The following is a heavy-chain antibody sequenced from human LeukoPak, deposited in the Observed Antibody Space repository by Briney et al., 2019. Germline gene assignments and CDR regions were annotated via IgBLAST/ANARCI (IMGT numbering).Heavy chain of an antibody. D-gene: IGHD6-19*01. Sequence: GASVKVSCKASGYTFTSYGISWVRQAPGQGLEWMGWISAYNGNTNYAQKFQGRVTMTTDTSTGTGYMELRSLKSDDTAVYYCARDRGSGWFVYWGQGTLVTVSS. CDR2: ISAYNGNT. CDR3: ARDRGSGWFVY. J-gene: IGHJ4*02. CDR1: GYTFTSYG. V-gene: IGHV1-18*01.